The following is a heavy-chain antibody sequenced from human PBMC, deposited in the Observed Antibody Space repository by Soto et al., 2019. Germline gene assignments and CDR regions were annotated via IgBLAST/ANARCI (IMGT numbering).Heavy chain of an antibody. CDR3: ARVSGLDGTGLDV. CDR2: ISAYNGNT. CDR1: GYGFTSYG. Sequence: QVQLVQSGAEVKKPGASVKVSCKASGYGFTSYGITWVRQAPGQGLEWMAWISAYNGNTNYAQKLQGRVTMTTDTSTSQTYMELRSLRSHDTAVYYCARVSGLDGTGLDVWGQGNMVTVSS. J-gene: IGHJ6*02. D-gene: IGHD3-22*01. V-gene: IGHV1-18*01.